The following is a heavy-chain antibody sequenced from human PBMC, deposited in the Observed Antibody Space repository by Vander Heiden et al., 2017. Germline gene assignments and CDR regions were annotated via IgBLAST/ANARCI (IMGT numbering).Heavy chain of an antibody. CDR1: GFSLSTSGVS. J-gene: IGHJ4*02. V-gene: IGHV2-5*01. Sequence: QITLKESGPTLVKPTQTLTLTCTFSGFSLSTSGVSVGWVRQSPGKALEWLALIYWNDDETYRPSLKTRLTITKDTSKNQVVLTMNNMDPVDTATYYCAHRGMDTGYTFDYWGQGTLVTVA. D-gene: IGHD5-12*01. CDR3: AHRGMDTGYTFDY. CDR2: IYWNDDE.